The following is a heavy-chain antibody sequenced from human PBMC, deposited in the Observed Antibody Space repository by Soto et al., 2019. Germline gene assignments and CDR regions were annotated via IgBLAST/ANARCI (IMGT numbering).Heavy chain of an antibody. Sequence: TGGALRLSCEASGFTFKESAVNWVRQARGKGLEWVASISDTGASAWYAESVRGRLSISRDRSKHTLDLQVNTVTGEGTGGHYCAKGRGSGWAWYFDNWGEG. CDR2: ISDTGASA. CDR1: GFTFKESA. J-gene: IGHJ4*02. CDR3: AKGRGSGWAWYFDN. V-gene: IGHV3-23*01. D-gene: IGHD6-19*01.